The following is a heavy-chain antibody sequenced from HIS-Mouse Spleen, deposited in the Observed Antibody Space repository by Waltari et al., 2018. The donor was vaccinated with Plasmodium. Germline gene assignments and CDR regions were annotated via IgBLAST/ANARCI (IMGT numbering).Heavy chain of an antibody. CDR1: GSTFSSYW. CDR2: IKQDGSEK. V-gene: IGHV3-7*01. J-gene: IGHJ2*01. Sequence: EVQLVESGGGLVQPGGSLRLSFAASGSTFSSYWRSWVRQAPGKGLEWVANIKQDGSEKYYVDSVKGRFTISRDNAKNSLYLQMNSLRAEDTAVYYCASSWYWYFDLWGRGTLVTVSS. D-gene: IGHD6-13*01. CDR3: ASSWYWYFDL.